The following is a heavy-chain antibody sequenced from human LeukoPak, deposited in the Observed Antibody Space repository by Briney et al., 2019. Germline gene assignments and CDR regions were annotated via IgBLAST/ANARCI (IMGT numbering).Heavy chain of an antibody. CDR3: ARVLYDYYFDF. D-gene: IGHD2/OR15-2a*01. J-gene: IGHJ4*02. CDR1: GGSISSGGYY. CDR2: ISYSGIA. Sequence: SETLSLTCTVSGGSISSGGYYWSWIRQHPGKGLEWIGCISYSGIAYYNPSLKSRVIVSVDTSMNQFSLDLSSVTAADTALYYCARVLYDYYFDFWGQGTLVTVSS. V-gene: IGHV4-31*03.